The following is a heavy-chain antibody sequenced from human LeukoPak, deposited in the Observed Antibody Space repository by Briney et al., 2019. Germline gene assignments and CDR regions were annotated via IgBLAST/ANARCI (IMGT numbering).Heavy chain of an antibody. Sequence: GGSLRLSCAASVFTFSSHWMHWVRQAPGKGLVLVSRITGDGSSTIYAEAVNGRFTISRDNAKNTLYLQMNSLRADASAVYFCAKSLLGVRVGGVLGDWGQGTLATVSS. V-gene: IGHV3-74*01. CDR1: VFTFSSHW. CDR3: AKSLLGVRVGGVLGD. D-gene: IGHD3-16*01. CDR2: ITGDGSST. J-gene: IGHJ4*02.